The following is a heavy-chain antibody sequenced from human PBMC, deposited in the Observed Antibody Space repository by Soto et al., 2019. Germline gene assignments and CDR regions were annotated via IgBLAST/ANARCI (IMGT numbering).Heavy chain of an antibody. D-gene: IGHD3-10*01. CDR2: FDPEIGET. CDR1: GYTLTELS. Sequence: ASVKVSCKVSGYTLTELSMHWLRQAPGKGLEWMGTFDPEIGETVYAQKFRGRVTMTEDTSTDTAYMELSSLRSEDTAVYYCARSITALDYWGQGTLVTVSS. CDR3: ARSITALDY. J-gene: IGHJ4*02. V-gene: IGHV1-24*01.